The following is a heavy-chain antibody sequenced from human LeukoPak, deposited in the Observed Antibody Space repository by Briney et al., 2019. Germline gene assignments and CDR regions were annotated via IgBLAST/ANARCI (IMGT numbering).Heavy chain of an antibody. V-gene: IGHV3-30*04. D-gene: IGHD5-18*01. Sequence: PGRSLRLSCAASGFTFSSYAMHWVRQAPGKGLEWVAVISYDGSNKYYADSVKGRFTISRDNAKNSLYLQMNSLRAEDTAVYYCAREVDTAMADYWGQGTLVTVSS. J-gene: IGHJ4*02. CDR2: ISYDGSNK. CDR3: AREVDTAMADY. CDR1: GFTFSSYA.